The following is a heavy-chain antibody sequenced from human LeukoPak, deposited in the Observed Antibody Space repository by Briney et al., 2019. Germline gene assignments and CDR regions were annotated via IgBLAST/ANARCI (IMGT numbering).Heavy chain of an antibody. Sequence: PGGSLRLSCAASGFTFSSYGMHWVRQAPGKGLEWVAVISYDGSNKYYADSVKGRFTISRDNSKNTLYLQMSSLRAEDTAIYYCARGRGGNTGDSYFGYWGQGTLVTVSS. CDR2: ISYDGSNK. J-gene: IGHJ4*02. V-gene: IGHV3-30*03. D-gene: IGHD4-17*01. CDR1: GFTFSSYG. CDR3: ARGRGGNTGDSYFGY.